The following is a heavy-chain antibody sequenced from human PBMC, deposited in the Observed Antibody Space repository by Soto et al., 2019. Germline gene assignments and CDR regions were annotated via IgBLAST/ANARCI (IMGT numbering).Heavy chain of an antibody. CDR3: ARSPCVEYSSSCERYGY. Sequence: ASVKFSCKASGYTSTSYAMHWVRQAPGQGLEWMGWISAYNGNTNYAQKLQGRVTMTTDASTSTAYMELRSLRSDDTAVYYCARSPCVEYSSSCERYGYWGQGTLVTVSS. V-gene: IGHV1-18*01. D-gene: IGHD6-13*01. CDR2: ISAYNGNT. CDR1: GYTSTSYA. J-gene: IGHJ4*02.